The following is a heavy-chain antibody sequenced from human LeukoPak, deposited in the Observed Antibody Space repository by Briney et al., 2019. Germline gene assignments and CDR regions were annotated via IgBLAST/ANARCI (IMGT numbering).Heavy chain of an antibody. CDR1: GFTFSTYW. CDR3: ASGSFYGGVAFDY. CDR2: INSDESST. D-gene: IGHD4-23*01. V-gene: IGHV3-74*01. J-gene: IGHJ4*02. Sequence: PGGSLRLSCAASGFTFSTYWMHWVRQAPGKGLVWVSRINSDESSTTYAASVKGLFTISRDNAKNTLYLQMNRLRADDTAVYYCASGSFYGGVAFDYWGQGTLVTVSS.